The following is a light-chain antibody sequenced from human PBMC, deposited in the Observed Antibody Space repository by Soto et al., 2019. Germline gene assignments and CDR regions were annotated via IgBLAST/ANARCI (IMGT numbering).Light chain of an antibody. CDR2: EVT. J-gene: IGLJ1*01. V-gene: IGLV2-14*01. CDR3: SSHTSGSTRV. Sequence: QSVLTQPASVSGSPGQSIAISCTGTSSDVGGYDYVSWYQQHPDKAPKLMIYEVTKRPSGVSHRFSGSKSGNTASLTISGLQPEDEADYYCSSHTSGSTRVFGSGTKVTVL. CDR1: SSDVGGYDY.